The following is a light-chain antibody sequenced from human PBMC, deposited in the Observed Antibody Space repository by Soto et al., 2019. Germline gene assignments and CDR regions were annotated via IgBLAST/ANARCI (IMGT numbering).Light chain of an antibody. V-gene: IGKV3-20*01. CDR3: QLDAVSPCA. Sequence: TESPANGAVYHGERATFSCRASQSVSSHLAWYQQKPGQAPRLLIYGASSRASGIPDRFSGRGSGTDVTLPIRRLEPEYFAVYYRQLDAVSPCAFGGGTKVDIK. CDR1: QSVSSH. J-gene: IGKJ4*01. CDR2: GAS.